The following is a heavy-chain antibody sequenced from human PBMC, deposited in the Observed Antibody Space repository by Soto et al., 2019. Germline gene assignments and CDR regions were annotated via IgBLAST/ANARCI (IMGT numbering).Heavy chain of an antibody. V-gene: IGHV5-51*01. CDR2: VYPNDSDV. CDR1: GYNFVEYW. D-gene: IGHD6-25*01. Sequence: ESLTISCTASGYNFVEYWIGWVRQMPGKGLEWMGSVYPNDSDVKYSPSFQGQVTVSADKSINTAYLHWSSLKPSDSATYYCGAGSFDHWGQGTQVTVYS. CDR3: GAGSFDH. J-gene: IGHJ4*02.